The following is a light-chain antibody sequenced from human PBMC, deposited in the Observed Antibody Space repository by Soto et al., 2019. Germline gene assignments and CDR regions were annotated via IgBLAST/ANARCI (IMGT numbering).Light chain of an antibody. CDR3: QQYNKCPWT. CDR1: KSIGTN. V-gene: IGKV3-15*01. CDR2: GAS. Sequence: EIDMTQCPATLSWSPGVRFTLSCMATKSIGTNLAWYIQRPGQAPRLLMYGASTRATEIPARFSGSGSGTEFTLTITGLQTEDFAVYDCQQYNKCPWTFGHGTKVDIK. J-gene: IGKJ1*01.